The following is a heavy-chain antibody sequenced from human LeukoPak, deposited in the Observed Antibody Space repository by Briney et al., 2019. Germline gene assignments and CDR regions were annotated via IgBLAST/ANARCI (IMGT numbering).Heavy chain of an antibody. CDR1: GVSISSYY. V-gene: IGHV4-59*08. CDR2: IYNSGST. Sequence: SETLSLTCTVSGVSISSYYWSWLRQPPGKGLEWIGYIYNSGSTNYNPSLKSRVTISVDTSKNQLSLKLSSVPAADTAVYYCARQWSGGYYDFWSGYPRGYYYYMDVWGKGTTVTVSS. D-gene: IGHD3-3*01. CDR3: ARQWSGGYYDFWSGYPRGYYYYMDV. J-gene: IGHJ6*03.